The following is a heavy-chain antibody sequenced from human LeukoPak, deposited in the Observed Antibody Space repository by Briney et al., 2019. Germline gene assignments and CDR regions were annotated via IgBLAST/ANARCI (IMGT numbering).Heavy chain of an antibody. Sequence: ASVKVSCKASGYTFTSYYMHWVRQAPGQGLEWMGIINPRGGSTSYAQKFQGRVTMTRDTSTSTVYMELSSLRSEDTAVYYCARRSSSSWYDYGMDVWGQGTTVTVSS. J-gene: IGHJ6*02. CDR2: INPRGGST. CDR1: GYTFTSYY. V-gene: IGHV1-46*01. CDR3: ARRSSSSWYDYGMDV. D-gene: IGHD6-13*01.